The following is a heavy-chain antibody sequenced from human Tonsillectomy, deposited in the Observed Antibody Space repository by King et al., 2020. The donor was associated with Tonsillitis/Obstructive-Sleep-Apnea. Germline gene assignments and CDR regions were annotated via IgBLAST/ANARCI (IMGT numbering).Heavy chain of an antibody. CDR1: GFTFSSYG. V-gene: IGHV3-33*01. CDR2: IWYDGSNK. J-gene: IGHJ4*02. D-gene: IGHD3-16*02. CDR3: ARDRAYIWGSYRFYFDY. Sequence: VQLVESGGGVVQPGRSLRLSCAASGFTFSSYGMHWVRQAPGKGLEWVAGIWYDGSNKYYADSVKGRFTISRDNSKNTLYLQMNSLRAEDTAVYYCARDRAYIWGSYRFYFDYWGQGTLVTVSS.